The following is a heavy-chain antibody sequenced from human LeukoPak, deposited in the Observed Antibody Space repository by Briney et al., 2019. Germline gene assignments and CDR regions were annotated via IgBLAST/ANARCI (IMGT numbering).Heavy chain of an antibody. CDR2: INQDGREK. V-gene: IGHV3-7*05. J-gene: IGHJ4*02. CDR3: ARDKVVGPTYFDS. Sequence: PGGSLRLSCAVSGFTFSTYWMSWVRQAPGKGLEWVANINQDGREKYYVDSVKGRFTISRDNAKNSLYLQLDSLRAEDTAVYYCARDKVVGPTYFDSWGQGTLVTVSS. CDR1: GFTFSTYW. D-gene: IGHD1-26*01.